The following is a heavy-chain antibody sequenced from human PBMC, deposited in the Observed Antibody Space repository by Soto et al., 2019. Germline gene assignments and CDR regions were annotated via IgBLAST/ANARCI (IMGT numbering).Heavy chain of an antibody. V-gene: IGHV5-51*01. D-gene: IGHD3-3*01. Sequence: PGESLKISCKGSGYSFTSYWIGWVRQMPGKGLEWMGIIYPGDSDTRYSPSFQGQVTISADKSISTAYLQWSSLKASDTAMYYCARGSRYYVFCSAPRDYDYGMVSWANGPRSPSL. J-gene: IGHJ6*02. CDR1: GYSFTSYW. CDR2: IYPGDSDT. CDR3: ARGSRYYVFCSAPRDYDYGMVS.